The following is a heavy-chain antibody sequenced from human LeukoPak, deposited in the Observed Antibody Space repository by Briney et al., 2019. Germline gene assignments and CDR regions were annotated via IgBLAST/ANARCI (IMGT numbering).Heavy chain of an antibody. CDR3: ARYGQTAMVDY. J-gene: IGHJ4*02. CDR2: IYYSGST. CDR1: GGSISSTSYY. V-gene: IGHV4-39*01. D-gene: IGHD5-18*01. Sequence: SGTLSLTCTVSGGSISSTSYYWGWIRQPPGKGLEWIGSIYYSGSTYYNPSLKSRVTISVDTSKNQFSLKLSSVTAADTAVYYCARYGQTAMVDYWGQGTLVTVSS.